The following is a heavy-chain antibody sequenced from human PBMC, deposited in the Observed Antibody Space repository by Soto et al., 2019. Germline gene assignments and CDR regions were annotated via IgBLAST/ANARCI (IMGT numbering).Heavy chain of an antibody. Sequence: GASVKVSCKDSGYTFTNYGIKWVRQAPGQRLEWMGWISAYNGNTNYAQKLQGRVTMTTDTSTSTAYMELRSLRSDDTAVYYCARDLGIAVAVGWFDPWGQGTLVTVSS. V-gene: IGHV1-18*01. D-gene: IGHD6-19*01. CDR2: ISAYNGNT. J-gene: IGHJ5*02. CDR1: GYTFTNYG. CDR3: ARDLGIAVAVGWFDP.